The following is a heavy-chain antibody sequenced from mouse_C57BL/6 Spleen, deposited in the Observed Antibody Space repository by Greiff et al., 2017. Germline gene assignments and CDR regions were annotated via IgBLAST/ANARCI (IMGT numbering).Heavy chain of an antibody. D-gene: IGHD1-1*01. Sequence: DVMLVESGGGLVKPGGSLKLSCAASGFTFSDYGMHWVRQAPEKGLEWVAYISSGSSTIYYADTVKGRFTISRDNAKNTLFLQMTSLRSEDTALYYCARITTVAYFDYWGQGTTLTVSS. CDR1: GFTFSDYG. V-gene: IGHV5-17*01. CDR2: ISSGSSTI. CDR3: ARITTVAYFDY. J-gene: IGHJ2*01.